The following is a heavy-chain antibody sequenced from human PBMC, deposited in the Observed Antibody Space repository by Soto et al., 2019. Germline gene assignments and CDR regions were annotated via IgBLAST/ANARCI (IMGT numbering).Heavy chain of an antibody. CDR2: IYYSGST. D-gene: IGHD6-13*01. CDR3: ARAMGVSSSWPGDYYYGMDV. V-gene: IGHV4-39*01. CDR1: GGSISSSGYY. J-gene: IGHJ6*02. Sequence: PSETLSLTCTVSGGSISSSGYYWGWIRQPPGKGLEWIGSIYYSGSTYYNPSLKSRVTISVDTSKNQFSLKLSSVTAADTAVYYCARAMGVSSSWPGDYYYGMDVWGQGTTVTVSS.